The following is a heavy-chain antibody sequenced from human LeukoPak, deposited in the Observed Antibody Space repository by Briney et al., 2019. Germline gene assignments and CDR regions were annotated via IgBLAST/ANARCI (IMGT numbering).Heavy chain of an antibody. V-gene: IGHV3-30*18. Sequence: AGGSLRLSCAASGFTFSSYGMHWVRQAPGKGLEWVAVISYDGSNKYYADSVKGRFTISRDNSKNTLYLQMNSLRAEDTAVYYCAKVEYYDYVWGSYRYYFDYWGQGTLVTVSS. D-gene: IGHD3-16*02. J-gene: IGHJ4*02. CDR2: ISYDGSNK. CDR3: AKVEYYDYVWGSYRYYFDY. CDR1: GFTFSSYG.